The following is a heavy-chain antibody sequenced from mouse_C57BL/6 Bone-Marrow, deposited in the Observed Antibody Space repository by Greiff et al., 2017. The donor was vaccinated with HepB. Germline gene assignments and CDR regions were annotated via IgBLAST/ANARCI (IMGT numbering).Heavy chain of an antibody. Sequence: QVQLKQSGAELVKPGASVKLSCKASGYTFTEYTIHWVKQRSGQGLEWIGWFYPGSGSIKYNEKFKDKATLTADKSSSTVYMELSRLTSEDSAVYFCARHEGISSIYYDYDGFAYWGQGTLVTVSA. CDR1: GYTFTEYT. V-gene: IGHV1-62-2*01. D-gene: IGHD2-4*01. J-gene: IGHJ3*01. CDR3: ARHEGISSIYYDYDGFAY. CDR2: FYPGSGSI.